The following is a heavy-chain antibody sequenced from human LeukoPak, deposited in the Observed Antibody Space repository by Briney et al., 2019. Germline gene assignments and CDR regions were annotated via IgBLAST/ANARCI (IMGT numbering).Heavy chain of an antibody. CDR3: AVGYSSGWYGY. J-gene: IGHJ4*02. Sequence: SETLSLTRTVSGGSISSYYWSWIRQPPRKGLEWIGYIYYSGSTNYNPSLKSRVTISVDTSKNQFSLKLSSATAADTAVYYWAVGYSSGWYGYWGQGTLVTVSS. CDR1: GGSISSYY. V-gene: IGHV4-59*08. CDR2: IYYSGST. D-gene: IGHD6-19*01.